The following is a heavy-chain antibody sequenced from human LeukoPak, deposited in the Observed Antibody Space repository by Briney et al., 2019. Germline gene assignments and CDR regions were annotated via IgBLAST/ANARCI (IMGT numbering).Heavy chain of an antibody. V-gene: IGHV1-18*01. J-gene: IGHJ5*02. CDR1: GYTFTIYG. CDR2: ISAYNGNT. Sequence: GASVTVSCKASGYTFTIYGISWVRQAPGQGLEWMGWISAYNGNTNYAQKLQGRVTMTTDTSTSTAYMELRSLRSDDTAVYYCARVPMVRGVMENWFDPWGQGTLVTVSS. D-gene: IGHD3-10*01. CDR3: ARVPMVRGVMENWFDP.